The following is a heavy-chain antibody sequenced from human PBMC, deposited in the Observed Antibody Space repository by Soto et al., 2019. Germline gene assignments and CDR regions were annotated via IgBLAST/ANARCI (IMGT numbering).Heavy chain of an antibody. V-gene: IGHV3-30-3*01. D-gene: IGHD6-13*01. Sequence: QVQLVESGGGVVQPGRSLRLSCAASGFTFSSYAMHWVRQAPGKGLEWVAVISYDGSNKYYADSVKGRFTISRDNSKNTLYLRMNSLRAEDTAVYYCARDWTIAAAPALGRLYGMDVWGQGTTVTVSS. CDR2: ISYDGSNK. J-gene: IGHJ6*02. CDR1: GFTFSSYA. CDR3: ARDWTIAAAPALGRLYGMDV.